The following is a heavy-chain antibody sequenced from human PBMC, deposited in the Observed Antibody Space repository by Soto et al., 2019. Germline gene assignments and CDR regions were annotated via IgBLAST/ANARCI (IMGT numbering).Heavy chain of an antibody. CDR2: VNPIVSMS. CDR3: ASSYGSGYRAFDY. Sequence: QVQLVQSGAEVKRPGSWVKVSCKASGDTFNFYSINWVRQAPGLGLEWMGRVNPIVSMSNYAQKFQGRVTMTADKSTSTACMELSSLRSEDTAIYYCASSYGSGYRAFDYWGQGALVTVSS. J-gene: IGHJ4*02. V-gene: IGHV1-69*02. CDR1: GDTFNFYS. D-gene: IGHD3-10*01.